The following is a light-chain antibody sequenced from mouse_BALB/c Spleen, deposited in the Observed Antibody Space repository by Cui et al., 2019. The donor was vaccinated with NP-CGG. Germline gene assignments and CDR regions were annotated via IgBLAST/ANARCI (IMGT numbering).Light chain of an antibody. CDR3: ALWYSNHWV. V-gene: IGLV1*01. CDR2: GTN. J-gene: IGLJ1*01. Sequence: QDVVTQESALTTSPGETVTLTCRSSTGAVTTSNYANWVQEKPDHLFTGLIGGTNNRAPGVPARFSGSLIGDKAALTITGAQTEDEAIYFCALWYSNHWVFDGGTKLTVL. CDR1: TGAVTTSNY.